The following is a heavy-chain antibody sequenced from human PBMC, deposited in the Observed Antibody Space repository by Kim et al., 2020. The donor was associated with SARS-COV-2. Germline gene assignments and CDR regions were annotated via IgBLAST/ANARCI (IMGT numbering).Heavy chain of an antibody. D-gene: IGHD6-13*01. V-gene: IGHV4-4*02. J-gene: IGHJ5*02. CDR3: ARDLGVAARDNWFDP. Sequence: SETLSLTCAVSGGSISSSNWWSWVRQPPGKGLEWIGEIYHSGSTNYNPSLKSRVIISVDKSKNQFSLKLSSVTAADTAVYYCARDLGVAARDNWFDPWGQGTLVTVSS. CDR1: GGSISSSNW. CDR2: IYHSGST.